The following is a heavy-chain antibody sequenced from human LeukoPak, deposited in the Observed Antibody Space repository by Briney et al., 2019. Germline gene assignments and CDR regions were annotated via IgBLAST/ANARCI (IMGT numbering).Heavy chain of an antibody. D-gene: IGHD3-22*01. CDR1: GVSISSGDYY. V-gene: IGHV4-30-4*01. J-gene: IGHJ5*02. CDR2: TYYSGST. Sequence: SETLSLTCTVSGVSISSGDYYWSWIRQPPGKGLEWIGYTYYSGSTYYNPSLKSRVTISVDTSKDQFSLKLSSVTAADTAVYYCARPYYYDSRIDPWGQGTRVTVSS. CDR3: ARPYYYDSRIDP.